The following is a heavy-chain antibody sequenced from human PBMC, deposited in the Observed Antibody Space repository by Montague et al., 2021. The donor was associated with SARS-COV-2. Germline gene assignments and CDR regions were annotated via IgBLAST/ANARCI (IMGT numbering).Heavy chain of an antibody. CDR2: IYYSGTT. D-gene: IGHD3-10*01. V-gene: IGHV4-39*01. CDR3: ARPLVRGAPKAFDI. Sequence: SETLSLTCTVSGGSITRNYYWGWIRQPPGKGLEWVGNIYYSGTTFINPSLGSRVTISVDASKNQFSLNLTSVAAADTAVYYCARPLVRGAPKAFDIWGQGALVIVSS. CDR1: GGSITRNYY. J-gene: IGHJ3*02.